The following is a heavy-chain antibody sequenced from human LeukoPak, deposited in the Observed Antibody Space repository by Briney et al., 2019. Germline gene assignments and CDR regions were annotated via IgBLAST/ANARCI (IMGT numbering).Heavy chain of an antibody. CDR3: ARGSTREPRGFDY. V-gene: IGHV3-23*01. J-gene: IGHJ4*02. Sequence: PGGSLRLSCAASGFTFSSYAMSWVRQAPGKGLEWVSAISGSGGSTYYADSVKGRFTISRDNAKNSLYLQMNSLRAEDTAVYYCARGSTREPRGFDYWGQGTLVTVSP. CDR2: ISGSGGST. D-gene: IGHD1-14*01. CDR1: GFTFSSYA.